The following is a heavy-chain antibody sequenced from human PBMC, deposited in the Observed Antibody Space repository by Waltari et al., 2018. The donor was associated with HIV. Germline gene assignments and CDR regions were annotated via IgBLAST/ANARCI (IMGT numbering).Heavy chain of an antibody. CDR3: ARGVAFGGYYYGMDV. D-gene: IGHD2-21*01. J-gene: IGHJ6*02. Sequence: QVQLQESGPGLVKPSETLSLTCTVSGGSISSYYWSWIRQPPGKGLEWIGYIYYSGSTTYNPSLMSLVTISVDTSKNQFSLKLSSVTAADTAVYYCARGVAFGGYYYGMDVWGQGTTVTVSS. V-gene: IGHV4-59*01. CDR1: GGSISSYY. CDR2: IYYSGST.